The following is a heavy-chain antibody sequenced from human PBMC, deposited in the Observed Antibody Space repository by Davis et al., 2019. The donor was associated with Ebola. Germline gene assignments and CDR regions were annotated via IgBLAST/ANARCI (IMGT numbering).Heavy chain of an antibody. CDR1: GFTFSSYG. CDR3: AKDLRSSSWYWFDP. CDR2: IWYDGSNK. V-gene: IGHV3-33*06. J-gene: IGHJ5*02. Sequence: GESLKISCAASGFTFSSYGMHWVRQAPGKGLEWVAVIWYDGSNKYYADSVKGRFTISRDNSKNTLYLQMNSLRAEDTAVYYCAKDLRSSSWYWFDPWGQGTLVTVSS. D-gene: IGHD6-13*01.